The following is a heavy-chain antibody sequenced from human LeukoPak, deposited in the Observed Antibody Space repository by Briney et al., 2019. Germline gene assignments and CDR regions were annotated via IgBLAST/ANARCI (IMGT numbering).Heavy chain of an antibody. Sequence: SETLSLTCAVYGGSFSGYYWSWIRQPPGKGLEWIGEINHSGSTNYNPSLKSRVTISVDTSKNQFSLKLRSVTAADTAVYYCARRYYDSSGCDYWGQGSLVTVSS. CDR1: GGSFSGYY. J-gene: IGHJ4*02. V-gene: IGHV4-34*01. D-gene: IGHD3-22*01. CDR3: ARRYYDSSGCDY. CDR2: INHSGST.